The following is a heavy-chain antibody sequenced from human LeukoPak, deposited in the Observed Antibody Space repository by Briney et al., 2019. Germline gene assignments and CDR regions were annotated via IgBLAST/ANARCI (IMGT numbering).Heavy chain of an antibody. J-gene: IGHJ5*02. V-gene: IGHV1-69*13. CDR3: ARKLRLGGNWFDP. Sequence: GASVKVSCKTSGGTFTSYAITWVRQAPGQGLEWMGKIIPISGTTNYAQKFQGGVTFTADESTSKAYMELSSLRSEDTALYYCARKLRLGGNWFDPWGQGTLVTVSS. D-gene: IGHD1-26*01. CDR1: GGTFTSYA. CDR2: IIPISGTT.